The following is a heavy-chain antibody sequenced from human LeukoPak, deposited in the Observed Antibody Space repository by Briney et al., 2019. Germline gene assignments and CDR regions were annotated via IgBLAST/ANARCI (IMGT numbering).Heavy chain of an antibody. CDR3: VCGHDFDY. Sequence: PGGSLRFSCAASGFTFSTYGMHWVRQAPGEGLEWVEFKRYDRSNKYYADSVKSRFTISRDNSKNTMYLQMNSLRAEDTARYYCVCGHDFDYWGQGTLVTVSS. V-gene: IGHV3-30*02. CDR2: KRYDRSNK. J-gene: IGHJ4*02. CDR1: GFTFSTYG.